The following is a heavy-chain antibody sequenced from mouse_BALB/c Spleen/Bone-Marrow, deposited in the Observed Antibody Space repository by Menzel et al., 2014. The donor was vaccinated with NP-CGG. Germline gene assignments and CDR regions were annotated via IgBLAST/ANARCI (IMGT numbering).Heavy chain of an antibody. CDR1: GFTFSDYY. CDR2: ISDGGGST. Sequence: EVKLVESGGVLVQPGGSLKLSCATSGFTFSDYYMYWVRRTPEKRLEWVAHISDGGGSTYYPDTVKGRFTISRDNAKNTLYLQMSRLKSEDTAMYYCARQGYYGSSYWFFDVWGAGTTVTVSS. CDR3: ARQGYYGSSYWFFDV. J-gene: IGHJ1*01. D-gene: IGHD1-1*01. V-gene: IGHV5-12*02.